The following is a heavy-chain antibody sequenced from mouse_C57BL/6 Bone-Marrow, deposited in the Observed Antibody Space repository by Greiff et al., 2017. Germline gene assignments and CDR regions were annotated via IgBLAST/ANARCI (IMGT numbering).Heavy chain of an antibody. CDR3: ARAWLLRLDY. V-gene: IGHV1-54*01. Sequence: LQESGAELVRPGPSVKVSCKASGYAFTNYLIEWVKQRPGPGLEWIGVLNPGSGGTNYNEKFKGTATLTADKSSSTAYMQLSSLTSEDSAVYFCARAWLLRLDYWGQGTTLTGSS. D-gene: IGHD2-3*01. CDR1: GYAFTNYL. J-gene: IGHJ2*01. CDR2: LNPGSGGT.